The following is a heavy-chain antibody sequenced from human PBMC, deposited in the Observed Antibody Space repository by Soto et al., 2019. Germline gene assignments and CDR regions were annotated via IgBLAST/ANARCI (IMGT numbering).Heavy chain of an antibody. D-gene: IGHD5-18*01. V-gene: IGHV3-30*14. Sequence: QVQLVESGGGVVQPGRSLRLSCAASGFTFSSYAMHWVRQAPGKGLEWVAVISYDGSNKYYADSVKGRFTISRDNSKNTLYLQMNSLRAEVTAVYYCARDPLWGTALVLWYFDLWCRGTLVTVSS. CDR1: GFTFSSYA. CDR2: ISYDGSNK. CDR3: ARDPLWGTALVLWYFDL. J-gene: IGHJ2*01.